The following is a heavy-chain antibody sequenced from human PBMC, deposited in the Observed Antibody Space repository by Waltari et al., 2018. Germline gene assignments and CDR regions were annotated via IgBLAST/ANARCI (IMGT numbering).Heavy chain of an antibody. CDR2: ISGSGGST. CDR3: AKELSNPHDY. V-gene: IGHV3-23*01. J-gene: IGHJ4*02. D-gene: IGHD2-15*01. Sequence: EVQLLESGGGLVQPGGSLRLSCSASGFTFSGSAMSWVRQAPGTGLEWVSAISGSGGSTYYADSVKGRFTISRDNSKNTLYLQMNSLRAEDTAVYYCAKELSNPHDYWGQGTLVTVSS. CDR1: GFTFSGSA.